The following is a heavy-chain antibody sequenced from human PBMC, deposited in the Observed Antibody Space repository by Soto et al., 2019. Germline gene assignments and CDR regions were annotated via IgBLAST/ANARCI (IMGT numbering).Heavy chain of an antibody. CDR3: XXXXXPDGIWTFDY. CDR1: GFIFSTYT. CDR2: INQPGKQT. Sequence: EVQLLESGGHLVQPGGSLRLSCAASGFIFSTYTMNWVRQVPGKGLEWVSGINQPGKQTWYADSVKGRFTISRDNSKNFXXXXXXXXXXXXXXXXXXXXXXXPDGIWTFDYWGQGAPVTVSS. J-gene: IGHJ4*02. D-gene: IGHD3-9*01. V-gene: IGHV3-23*05.